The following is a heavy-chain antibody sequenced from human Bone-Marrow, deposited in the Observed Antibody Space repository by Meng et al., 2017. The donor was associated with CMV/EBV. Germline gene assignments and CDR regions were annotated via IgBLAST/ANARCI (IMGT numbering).Heavy chain of an antibody. V-gene: IGHV4-59*01. Sequence: GSLRLSCTVSGGSISSYYWSWIRQPPGKGLEWIGYIYYSGSTNYNPSLKSRVTISVDTSKNQFSLKPSSVTAADTAVYYCARELRPRHYDFWSGAASHNWFDPWGQGTLVTVSS. CDR3: ARELRPRHYDFWSGAASHNWFDP. CDR1: GGSISSYY. J-gene: IGHJ5*02. CDR2: IYYSGST. D-gene: IGHD3-3*01.